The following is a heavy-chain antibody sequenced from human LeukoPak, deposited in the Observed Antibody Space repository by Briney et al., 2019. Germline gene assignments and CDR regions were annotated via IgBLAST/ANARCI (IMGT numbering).Heavy chain of an antibody. CDR1: GGSFSGYN. CDR2: INHSGST. J-gene: IGHJ3*02. CDR3: ARDPVSSGWSGGDAFDI. V-gene: IGHV4-34*01. D-gene: IGHD6-19*01. Sequence: SETLSLTCAVYGGSFSGYNWSWIRQPPGKGLEWIGEINHSGSTNYNPSLKSRVTISVDTSKNQFSLKLSSVTAADTAVYYCARDPVSSGWSGGDAFDIWGQGTMVTVSS.